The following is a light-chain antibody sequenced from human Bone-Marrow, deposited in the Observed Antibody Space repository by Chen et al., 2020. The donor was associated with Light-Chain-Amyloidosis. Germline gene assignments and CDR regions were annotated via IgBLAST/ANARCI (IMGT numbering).Light chain of an antibody. Sequence: NFMLTQPHSVSESPGKTVIISCTRSRGSIATNYVQWYQQRPGSSPTTVIYEDDQRPSGVPDRFSGSIDRSSNSASLTISGLTTEDEADYYCQSYQGSSQGVFGGGTKLTVL. J-gene: IGLJ3*02. CDR1: RGSIATNY. V-gene: IGLV6-57*01. CDR2: EDD. CDR3: QSYQGSSQGV.